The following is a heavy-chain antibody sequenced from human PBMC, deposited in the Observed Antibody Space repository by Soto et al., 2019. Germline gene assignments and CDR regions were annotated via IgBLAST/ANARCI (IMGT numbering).Heavy chain of an antibody. D-gene: IGHD5-18*01. CDR3: ARVGGYSYGSDY. V-gene: IGHV4-34*01. CDR1: GGSFSGYY. Sequence: SETLSLTCAVYGGSFSGYYWSWIRQPPGKGLEWIGEINHSGSTNYNPSLKSRVTISVDTSKNQFSLKLSSVTAADTAVYYCARVGGYSYGSDYWGQGTLVT. CDR2: INHSGST. J-gene: IGHJ4*02.